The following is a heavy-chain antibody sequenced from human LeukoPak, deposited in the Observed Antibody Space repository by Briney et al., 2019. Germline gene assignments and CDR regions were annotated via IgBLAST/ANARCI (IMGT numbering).Heavy chain of an antibody. CDR1: GFIFSSYW. D-gene: IGHD3-22*01. CDR2: INSDGSST. V-gene: IGHV3-74*01. J-gene: IGHJ4*02. CDR3: ARSAIYDSSGYYLSKEYYFDY. Sequence: GGSLRLSCAASGFIFSSYWMHWVRQAPGKGLVWVSRINSDGSSTSYADSVKGRFTISRDNAKNTLYLQMNSLRAEDTAVYYCARSAIYDSSGYYLSKEYYFDYWGQGTLVTVSS.